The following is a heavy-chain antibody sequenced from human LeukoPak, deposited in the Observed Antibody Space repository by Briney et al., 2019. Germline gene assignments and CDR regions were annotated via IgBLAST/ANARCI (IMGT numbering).Heavy chain of an antibody. D-gene: IGHD2/OR15-2a*01. J-gene: IGHJ6*03. CDR2: INHSGST. CDR3: AREGTLPYYYYYYMDV. Sequence: GSLRLSCAASGLTFSSYAMSWVRQPPGKGLEWIGEINHSGSTNYNPSLKSRVTISVDTSKNQFSLKLSSVTAADTAVYYCAREGTLPYYYYYYMDVWGKGTTVTVSS. V-gene: IGHV4-34*01. CDR1: GLTFSSYA.